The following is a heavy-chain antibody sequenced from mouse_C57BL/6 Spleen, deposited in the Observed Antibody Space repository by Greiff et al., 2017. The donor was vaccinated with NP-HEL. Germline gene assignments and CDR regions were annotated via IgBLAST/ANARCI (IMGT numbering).Heavy chain of an antibody. J-gene: IGHJ4*01. D-gene: IGHD1-1*01. Sequence: QVQLQQPVAELVRPGSSVKLSCKASGYTFTSYWMHWVKQRPIQGLEWIGNIDPSDSETQYNQKFKDKATLTVDKSSSTAYMQLSSLTSEDSAVYYCARGATVVAYLYAMDDWGQGTSVTVAS. CDR1: GYTFTSYW. CDR3: ARGATVVAYLYAMDD. CDR2: IDPSDSET. V-gene: IGHV1-52*01.